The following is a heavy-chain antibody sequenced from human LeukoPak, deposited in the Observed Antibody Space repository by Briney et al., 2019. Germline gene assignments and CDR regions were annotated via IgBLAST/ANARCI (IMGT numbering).Heavy chain of an antibody. CDR2: ITGRSDKT. J-gene: IGHJ4*02. Sequence: GGSLRLSCAASGFNFNKYDMTWARQAPGKGLEWVSTITGRSDKTYYTGSVKGRFVTSRDNSKDTLYLQMNSLRAEDTALYYCAKGGWLDDLGQGALVTVSS. D-gene: IGHD6-19*01. CDR3: AKGGWLDD. CDR1: GFNFNKYD. V-gene: IGHV3-23*01.